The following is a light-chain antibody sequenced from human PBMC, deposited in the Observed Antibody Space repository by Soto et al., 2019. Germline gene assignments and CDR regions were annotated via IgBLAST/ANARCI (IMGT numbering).Light chain of an antibody. J-gene: IGKJ1*01. CDR2: DVS. CDR3: QQYGSSPT. Sequence: EIVLTQSPGTLSLSPGERATLSCRSSQSVSSSYLAWYQQTPGQAPRLLIYDVSSRATGIPDRFSGSGSGTDFTLTISRLEPEDFSVYYCQQYGSSPTFGQGTKVEIK. CDR1: QSVSSSY. V-gene: IGKV3-20*01.